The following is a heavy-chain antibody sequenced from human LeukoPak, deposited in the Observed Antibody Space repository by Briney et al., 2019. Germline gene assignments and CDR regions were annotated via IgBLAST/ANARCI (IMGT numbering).Heavy chain of an antibody. CDR1: GFTVSNNF. CDR3: AGFSHKGV. CDR2: IYSGGST. J-gene: IGHJ6*02. V-gene: IGHV3-66*01. Sequence: GGSLRLSCAASGFTVSNNFMSWVRQAPGKGLEWVALIYSGGSTYYADFVKGRFTISRDNSKNTLYLQMSSLRAEDTAVYYCAGFSHKGVWGQGTTVTVSS.